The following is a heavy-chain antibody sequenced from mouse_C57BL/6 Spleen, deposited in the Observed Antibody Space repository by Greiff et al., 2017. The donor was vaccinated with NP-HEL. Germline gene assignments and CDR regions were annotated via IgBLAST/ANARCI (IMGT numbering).Heavy chain of an antibody. CDR3: ARDYGNDYYAMDY. V-gene: IGHV5-17*01. Sequence: EVQRVESGGGLVKPGGSLKLSCAASGFTFSDYGMHWVRQAPEKGLEWVAYISSGSSTIYYADTVKGRFTISRDNAKNTLFLQMTSLRSEDTAMYYCARDYGNDYYAMDYWGQGTSVTVSS. CDR2: ISSGSSTI. J-gene: IGHJ4*01. D-gene: IGHD2-1*01. CDR1: GFTFSDYG.